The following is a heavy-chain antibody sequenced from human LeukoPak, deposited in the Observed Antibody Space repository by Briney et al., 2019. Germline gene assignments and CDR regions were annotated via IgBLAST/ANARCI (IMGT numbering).Heavy chain of an antibody. D-gene: IGHD5-12*01. V-gene: IGHV3-23*01. Sequence: GGSLRLSCAASGVTSKKYAMSWVRQAPGKGLEWGSSIIGTGETTYYAESAKGRLTISRDNSKNTLYLHMNSLRVEDTAVYYCAKVISGYSGHDWFRGSYFDYWGQGTRVPVSS. CDR1: GVTSKKYA. CDR2: IIGTGETT. J-gene: IGHJ4*02. CDR3: AKVISGYSGHDWFRGSYFDY.